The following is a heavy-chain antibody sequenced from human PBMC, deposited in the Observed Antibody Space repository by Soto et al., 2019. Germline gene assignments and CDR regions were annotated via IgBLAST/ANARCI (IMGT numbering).Heavy chain of an antibody. CDR2: ISYSGYT. V-gene: IGHV4-59*01. CDR3: ARVISGYLFDY. J-gene: IGHJ4*02. CDR1: GGTISSYY. Sequence: PSETLSLTCTVSGGTISSYYWTWIRQPPGKELEYIGHISYSGYTNYNPSLKSRVTISLDTSKNQFSLKLSSVTAADTAVYYCARVISGYLFDYWGQGILVTVSS. D-gene: IGHD3-22*01.